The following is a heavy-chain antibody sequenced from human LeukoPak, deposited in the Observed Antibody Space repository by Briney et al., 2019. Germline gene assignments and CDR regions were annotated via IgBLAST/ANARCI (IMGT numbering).Heavy chain of an antibody. Sequence: EASVKVSCKASGYTFTGHYMHWVRQAPGQGLEWMGWINPNSGGTNYAQKFQGRVTMTRDTSISTAYMELSRLRSDDTAVYYCARTVPLTMVRGVIITNGAADYFDYWGQGTLVTVSS. CDR3: ARTVPLTMVRGVIITNGAADYFDY. CDR2: INPNSGGT. J-gene: IGHJ4*02. D-gene: IGHD3-10*01. V-gene: IGHV1-2*02. CDR1: GYTFTGHY.